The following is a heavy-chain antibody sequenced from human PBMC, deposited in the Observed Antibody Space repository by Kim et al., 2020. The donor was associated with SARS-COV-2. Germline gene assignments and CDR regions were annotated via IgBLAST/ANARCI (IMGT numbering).Heavy chain of an antibody. CDR2: INHSGST. Sequence: SETLSLTCAVYGGSFSGYYWSWIRQPPGKGLEWIGEINHSGSTNYNPSLKSRVTISVDTSKNQFSLKLSSVTAADTAVYYCARALRKYSSSFRDYYYYGMDVWGQGTTVTVSS. J-gene: IGHJ6*02. V-gene: IGHV4-34*01. D-gene: IGHD6-6*01. CDR1: GGSFSGYY. CDR3: ARALRKYSSSFRDYYYYGMDV.